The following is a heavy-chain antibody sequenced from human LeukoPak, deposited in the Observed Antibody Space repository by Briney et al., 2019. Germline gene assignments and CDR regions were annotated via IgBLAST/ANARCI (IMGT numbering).Heavy chain of an antibody. CDR2: INPNSGGT. CDR1: GYTFTGYY. CDR3: ARGSKQQLVHRPVRYYYYMDV. J-gene: IGHJ6*03. V-gene: IGHV1-2*02. Sequence: GASVKVSCKASGYTFTGYYMHWVRQAPGQGLEWMGWINPNSGGTNYAQKFQGRVTMTRDTSISTAYMELSSLRSEDTAVYYCARGSKQQLVHRPVRYYYYMDVWGKGTTVTVSS. D-gene: IGHD6-13*01.